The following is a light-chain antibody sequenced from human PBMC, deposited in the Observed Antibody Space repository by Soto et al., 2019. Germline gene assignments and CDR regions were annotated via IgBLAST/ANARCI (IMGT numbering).Light chain of an antibody. J-gene: IGKJ4*01. CDR3: QQRSNWPPVT. CDR2: DAS. Sequence: EIVLTQSPATLSLSPGERDTLSCRASQSINRHLAWYRQKPGQAPRLLIYDASNRATGIPARFSGSGSDTDFTLTISSLEPEYFGVYYCQQRSNWPPVTVGGGTNVDSK. CDR1: QSINRH. V-gene: IGKV3-11*01.